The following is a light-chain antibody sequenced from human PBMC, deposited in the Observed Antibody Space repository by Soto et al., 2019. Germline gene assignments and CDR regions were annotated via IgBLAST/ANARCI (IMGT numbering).Light chain of an antibody. J-gene: IGKJ2*01. CDR3: HQYADSPQT. CDR1: QSVSSSF. V-gene: IGKV3-20*01. Sequence: EVVLTQSPGTLSLSPGERATLSCTASQSVSSSFLAWYQQKPGQAPRLLIHAASTGATGIPARFRGSGSGTDFTITISSLEPEDSAVYFCHQYADSPQTFGQGTKVEIK. CDR2: AAS.